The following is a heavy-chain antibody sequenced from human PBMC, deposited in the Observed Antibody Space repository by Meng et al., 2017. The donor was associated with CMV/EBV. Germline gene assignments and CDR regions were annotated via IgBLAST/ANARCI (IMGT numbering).Heavy chain of an antibody. CDR3: ARWCSSTSCYYYYGMDV. CDR1: GFTFSSYW. CDR2: INSDGSST. V-gene: IGHV3-74*01. D-gene: IGHD2-2*01. Sequence: GESLKISCAASGFTFSSYWMHWVRQAPGKGLVWVSRINSDGSSTSYADSVKGRFTISRDNSKNTLYLQMNSLRVEDTAVYYCARWCSSTSCYYYYGMDVWGQGTTVTVSS. J-gene: IGHJ6*02.